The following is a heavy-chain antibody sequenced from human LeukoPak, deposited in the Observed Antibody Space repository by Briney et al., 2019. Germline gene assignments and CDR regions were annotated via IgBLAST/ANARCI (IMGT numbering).Heavy chain of an antibody. CDR3: ARDLTRYCSGGSCYYYYGMDV. Sequence: GGSLRLSCAASGFTFSSYRMNWVRQAPGKGLEWVSSISSSNSYIYYADSVKGRFTISRDNAKNSLYLQMNSLRAEDTAVYYCARDLTRYCSGGSCYYYYGMDVWGQGTTVTVSS. V-gene: IGHV3-21*01. J-gene: IGHJ6*02. CDR2: ISSSNSYI. CDR1: GFTFSSYR. D-gene: IGHD2-15*01.